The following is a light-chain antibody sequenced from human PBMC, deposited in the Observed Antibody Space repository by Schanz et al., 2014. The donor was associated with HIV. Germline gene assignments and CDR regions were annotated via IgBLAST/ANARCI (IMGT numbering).Light chain of an antibody. V-gene: IGLV2-14*03. CDR3: AAWDVNLNGPV. CDR2: DVS. CDR1: SSDVGGYNY. Sequence: QSALTQPASVSGSPGQSITISCTGTSSDVGGYNYVSWYQQHPGIAPKLMIYDVSNRPSGVSNRFSGSKSGNTASLTISGLQAEDEADYYCAAWDVNLNGPVFGGGTKLTVL. J-gene: IGLJ2*01.